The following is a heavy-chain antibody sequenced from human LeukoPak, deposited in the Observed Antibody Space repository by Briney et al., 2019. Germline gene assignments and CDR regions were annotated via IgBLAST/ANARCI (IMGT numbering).Heavy chain of an antibody. CDR3: AKPPTGGGFDY. J-gene: IGHJ4*02. Sequence: GGSLRLSCAASGFTFNNYAMSWVRQAPGEGLEWVSAISGSGGSTYYADSVKGRFTISRDNSKNTLYLQMNILRAEDTAVYYCAKPPTGGGFDYWGQGTLVTVSS. CDR1: GFTFNNYA. CDR2: ISGSGGST. D-gene: IGHD3-16*01. V-gene: IGHV3-23*01.